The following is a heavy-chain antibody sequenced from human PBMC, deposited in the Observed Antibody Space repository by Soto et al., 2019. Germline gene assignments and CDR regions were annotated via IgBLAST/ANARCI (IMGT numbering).Heavy chain of an antibody. CDR3: ASDLSTGSLDF. CDR2: ISSSGSTI. Sequence: GGSLRLSCAASGFTFSDYYMSWIRQAPGKGLEWVSYISSSGSTIYYADSVKGRFTISRDKSKNSVYLQMNSLRAEDTAVYYCASDLSTGSLDFGGKGTLVPVSS. CDR1: GFTFSDYY. V-gene: IGHV3-11*04. D-gene: IGHD3-9*01. J-gene: IGHJ4*02.